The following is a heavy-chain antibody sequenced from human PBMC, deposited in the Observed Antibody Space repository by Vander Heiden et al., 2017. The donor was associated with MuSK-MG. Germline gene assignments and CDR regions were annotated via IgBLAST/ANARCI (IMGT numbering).Heavy chain of an antibody. CDR1: GFTFGDYA. J-gene: IGHJ4*02. Sequence: EVQLVESGGGLVQPGRSLRLSCTASGFTFGDYAMSWVRQAPGKGLEWVGFIRSKAYGGTTEYAASVKGRFTISRDDSKSIAYLQMNSLKTEDTAVYYCTSISGDYWGQGTLVTVSS. V-gene: IGHV3-49*04. D-gene: IGHD3-10*01. CDR2: IRSKAYGGTT. CDR3: TSISGDY.